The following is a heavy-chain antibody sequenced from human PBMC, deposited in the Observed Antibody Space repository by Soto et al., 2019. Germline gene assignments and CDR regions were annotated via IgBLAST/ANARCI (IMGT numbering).Heavy chain of an antibody. CDR2: INWNGGST. Sequence: PGGSLRLSCAASGFTFDDYGLTWVRQAPGKGLEWVSGINWNGGSTRYAASVKGRFTISRDDSKNTAYLQMNSLKTEDTAVYYCTPEPYVVSNGMDGWGQGTTVTVSS. V-gene: IGHV3-20*04. J-gene: IGHJ6*02. CDR1: GFTFDDYG. D-gene: IGHD3-10*02. CDR3: TPEPYVVSNGMDG.